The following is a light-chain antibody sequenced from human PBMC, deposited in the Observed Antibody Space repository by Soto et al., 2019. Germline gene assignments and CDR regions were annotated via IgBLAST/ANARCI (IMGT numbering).Light chain of an antibody. Sequence: EIVMTQSPATLSVPPGERVTLSCRASQSVSRFLAWYQQRPGQAPRLLIYDTSTRATGVPARFSGSGSGTEFSLTIRSLQSEDFAVYYCQQYDNWPPCTFGQGTKLEVK. CDR3: QQYDNWPPCT. CDR1: QSVSRF. V-gene: IGKV3-15*01. CDR2: DTS. J-gene: IGKJ2*02.